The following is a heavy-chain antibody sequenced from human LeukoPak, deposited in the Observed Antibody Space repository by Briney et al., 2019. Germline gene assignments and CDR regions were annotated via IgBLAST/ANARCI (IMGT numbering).Heavy chain of an antibody. CDR2: ISYDGSNK. Sequence: GGSLRLSCAASGFTFSSYAMHWVRQAPGKGLEWVAVISYDGSNKYYADSVKGRFTISRDNSKNTLYLQMNSLRAEDTAVYYCARDLYNWNDSPSRYYFDYWGQGTLVTVSS. CDR1: GFTFSSYA. V-gene: IGHV3-30-3*01. J-gene: IGHJ4*02. D-gene: IGHD1-1*01. CDR3: ARDLYNWNDSPSRYYFDY.